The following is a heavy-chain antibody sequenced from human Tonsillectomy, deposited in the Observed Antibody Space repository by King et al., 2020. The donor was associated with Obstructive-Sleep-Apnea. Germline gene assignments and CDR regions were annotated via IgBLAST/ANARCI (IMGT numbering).Heavy chain of an antibody. V-gene: IGHV4-30-4*01. CDR1: GGSISSGDYY. CDR3: ARVAYYYDNSGNSVKILDH. D-gene: IGHD3-22*01. CDR2: IYYSGST. Sequence: QLQESGPGLVKPSQTLSLTCTVSGGSISSGDYYWSWIRQPPGKGLEWIGYIYYSGSTYYNPSLKRRVTISVDTSKNQFSLKLSSVTAADTAGYYCARVAYYYDNSGNSVKILDHWGQGTRVTVSS. J-gene: IGHJ4*02.